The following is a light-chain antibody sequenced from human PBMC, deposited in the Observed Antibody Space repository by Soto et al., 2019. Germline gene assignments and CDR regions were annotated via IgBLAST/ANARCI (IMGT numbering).Light chain of an antibody. CDR3: QQSYSTPLT. CDR1: QSISSY. CDR2: AAS. V-gene: IGKV1-39*01. J-gene: IGKJ1*01. Sequence: DIQMTQSPSSLSASVGDRVTITCRASQSISSYLNWYQQKPGKAPKLLIYAASSLQSGVPSRFSGSGSGTDFTLTISSLQPEDFANYSCQQSYSTPLTFGKGTKVDIK.